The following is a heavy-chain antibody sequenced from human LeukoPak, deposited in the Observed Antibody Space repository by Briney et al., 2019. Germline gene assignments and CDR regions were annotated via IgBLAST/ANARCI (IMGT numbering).Heavy chain of an antibody. Sequence: PGGSLKLSCAASGFTFTNGWMTWVRQAPGQGLEWVGRIKSKGDGETTDYGAPVKGRFTMSRDDSKATLYLQMKFLQAEDTAVYYCATELGLTMIRGVIVHWGQGALVIVSS. J-gene: IGHJ4*02. V-gene: IGHV3-15*01. CDR3: ATELGLTMIRGVIVH. D-gene: IGHD3-10*01. CDR2: IKSKGDGETT. CDR1: GFTFTNGW.